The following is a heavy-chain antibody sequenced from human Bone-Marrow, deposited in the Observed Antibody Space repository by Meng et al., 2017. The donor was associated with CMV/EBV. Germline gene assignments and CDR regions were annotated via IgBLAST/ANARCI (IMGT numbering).Heavy chain of an antibody. J-gene: IGHJ5*02. CDR2: INPNSGGT. V-gene: IGHV1-2*02. Sequence: ASVKVSCKASGYTFIDYYMHWVRQAPGQGPEWMGWINPNSGGTNYAQKFQGRVTMTRDTSTSTVYMELSRLRFDDTAVYYCARAGLSARPRYNWFDPWGQGTLVTVSS. D-gene: IGHD6-6*01. CDR3: ARAGLSARPRYNWFDP. CDR1: GYTFIDYY.